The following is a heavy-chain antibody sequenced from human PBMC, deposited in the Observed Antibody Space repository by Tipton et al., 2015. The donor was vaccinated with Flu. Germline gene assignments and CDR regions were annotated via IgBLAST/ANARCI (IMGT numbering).Heavy chain of an antibody. CDR2: IYPADSDT. J-gene: IGHJ3*01. V-gene: IGHV5-51*03. CDR3: AGNFEVGFDV. CDR1: GYTFANYW. D-gene: IGHD3-9*01. Sequence: VQLVQSGGEMKKPGESLRLSCKASGYTFANYWIGWVRQQPGKGLEWVGVIYPADSDTRYSPSFQGQVTISVDESINTVYVPWDNLKDSDSGFYFCAGNFEVGFDVWGQGTKVTVSA.